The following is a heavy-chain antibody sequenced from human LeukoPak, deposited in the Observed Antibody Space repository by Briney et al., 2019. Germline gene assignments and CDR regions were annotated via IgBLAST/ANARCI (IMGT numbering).Heavy chain of an antibody. CDR3: ASKTRTRYCTNGVCYGDY. CDR1: GGSFSGYY. D-gene: IGHD2-8*01. CDR2: INHSGST. V-gene: IGHV4-34*01. J-gene: IGHJ4*02. Sequence: PSETLSLTCAVYGGSFSGYYWSWIRQPPGKGLEWIGEINHSGSTNYNPSLKSQVTISVDTSKNQFSLKLSSVTAADTAVYYCASKTRTRYCTNGVCYGDYWGQGTLVTVSS.